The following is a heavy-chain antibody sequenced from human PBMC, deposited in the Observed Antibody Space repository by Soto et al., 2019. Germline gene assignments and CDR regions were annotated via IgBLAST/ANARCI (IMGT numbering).Heavy chain of an antibody. J-gene: IGHJ5*02. D-gene: IGHD2-2*01. CDR2: IYHSGST. Sequence: SETLSLTCAVSGGSISSSNWWSWVRQPPGKGLEWIGEIYHSGSTNYNPSLKSRVTISVDKSKNQFSLKLSSVTAADTAVYYCARVPGQLLLLWGNWFDPWGQGTLVTVSS. CDR3: ARVPGQLLLLWGNWFDP. CDR1: GGSISSSNW. V-gene: IGHV4-4*02.